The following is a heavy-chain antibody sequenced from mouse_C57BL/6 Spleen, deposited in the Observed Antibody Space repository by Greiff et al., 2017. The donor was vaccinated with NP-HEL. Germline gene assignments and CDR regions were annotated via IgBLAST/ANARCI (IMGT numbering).Heavy chain of an antibody. V-gene: IGHV14-2*01. CDR2: IDPEDGET. CDR3: ARSWEGGFED. D-gene: IGHD4-1*01. J-gene: IGHJ2*01. CDR1: GFNIKDYY. Sequence: EVQLQQSGAELVKPGASVKLSCTASGFNIKDYYMHWVKQRTEQGLEWIGRIDPEDGETKYAPNFQGKATITADTSSNTANLQHSSLTTEDTDVYYSARSWEGGFEDGGKGTTLTVSS.